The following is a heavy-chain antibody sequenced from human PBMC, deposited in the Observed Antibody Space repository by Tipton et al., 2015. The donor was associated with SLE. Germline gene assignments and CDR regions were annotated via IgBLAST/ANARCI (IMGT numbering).Heavy chain of an antibody. J-gene: IGHJ3*02. Sequence: WIGYIFRSGNAYYNPPLNSRVTISLDMSRNQFSLRLKSVTAADTALYYWVRGKADVFHIWGQGTVVSVSS. CDR3: VRGKADVFHI. CDR2: IFRSGNA. V-gene: IGHV4-30-2*01.